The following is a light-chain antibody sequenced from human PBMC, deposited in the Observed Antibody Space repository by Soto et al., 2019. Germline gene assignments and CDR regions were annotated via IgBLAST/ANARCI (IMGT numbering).Light chain of an antibody. CDR2: EGS. J-gene: IGLJ1*01. Sequence: QSGLTEPASVCGSPGKSITISCTGTSSDVGRYNLVSWYQQHPGKAPKFMIYEGSKRPSGVSNRFSGSKSGNTASLTISGLQAEDEADYYCCSYAGSSTPYVFGTGTKVTVL. CDR1: SSDVGRYNL. V-gene: IGLV2-23*01. CDR3: CSYAGSSTPYV.